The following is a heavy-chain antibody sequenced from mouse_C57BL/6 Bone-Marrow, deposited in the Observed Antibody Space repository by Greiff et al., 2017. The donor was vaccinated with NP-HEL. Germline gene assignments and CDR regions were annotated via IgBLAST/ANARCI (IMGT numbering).Heavy chain of an antibody. Sequence: EVKVVESGAELVRPGASVKLSCTASGFNIKDDYMHWVKQRPEQGLEWIGWIDPENGDTEYAPKFQGKATLTADTSSNTAYLQLSSLTSEDTAVYYCTSVSTVVADNWCQGNTLTVSS. J-gene: IGHJ2*01. CDR3: TSVSTVVADN. V-gene: IGHV14-4*01. CDR1: GFNIKDDY. D-gene: IGHD1-1*01. CDR2: IDPENGDT.